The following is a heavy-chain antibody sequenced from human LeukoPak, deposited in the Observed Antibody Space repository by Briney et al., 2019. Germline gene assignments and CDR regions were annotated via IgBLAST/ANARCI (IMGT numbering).Heavy chain of an antibody. D-gene: IGHD3-22*01. Sequence: PGGSLRLSCAASGFTFSDHYMDWVRQAPGKGLEWVGRTRNKANSYTTEYAASVKGRFTISRDDSKNSLYLQMNSLKTEDTAVYYCRSYYDSSGYYYVRAFDIWGQGTMVTVSS. CDR2: TRNKANSYTT. CDR3: RSYYDSSGYYYVRAFDI. CDR1: GFTFSDHY. J-gene: IGHJ3*02. V-gene: IGHV3-72*01.